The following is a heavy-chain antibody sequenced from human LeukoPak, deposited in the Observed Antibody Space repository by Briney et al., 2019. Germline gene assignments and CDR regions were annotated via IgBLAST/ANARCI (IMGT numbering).Heavy chain of an antibody. J-gene: IGHJ3*02. CDR3: ARRFGELEPAFDT. Sequence: GGSLRLSCAASGFTFDDYGMTWVRQAPGKGLEGVSGINWNGGRIDYAESVKGRFTISRDNTKNSLYLQMNSLRVEDTAFYYCARRFGELEPAFDTWGQGTMVTVSS. CDR2: INWNGGRI. CDR1: GFTFDDYG. V-gene: IGHV3-20*04. D-gene: IGHD3-10*01.